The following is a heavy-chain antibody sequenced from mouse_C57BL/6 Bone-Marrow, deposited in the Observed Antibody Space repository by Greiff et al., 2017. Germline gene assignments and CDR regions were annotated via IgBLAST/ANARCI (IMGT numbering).Heavy chain of an antibody. D-gene: IGHD2-5*01. CDR2: IHPNSGST. CDR3: ARGYYSNYAYAMDY. V-gene: IGHV1-64*01. CDR1: GYTFTSYW. Sequence: QVQLQQPGAELVKPGASVKLSCKASGYTFTSYWMHWVKQRPGQGLEWIGMIHPNSGSTNYNKKFKSKATLTVDKSSSTAYMQLSSLTSEDSAVYYCARGYYSNYAYAMDYWGQGTSVTVSS. J-gene: IGHJ4*01.